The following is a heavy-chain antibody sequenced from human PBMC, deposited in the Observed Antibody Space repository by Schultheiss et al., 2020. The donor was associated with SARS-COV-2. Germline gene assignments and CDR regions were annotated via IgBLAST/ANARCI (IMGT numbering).Heavy chain of an antibody. CDR3: AHIVAGITIFGVVNPYYYYGMDV. J-gene: IGHJ6*02. CDR1: GFSLSTSGMC. D-gene: IGHD3-3*01. CDR2: IYWNDDK. V-gene: IGHV2-5*08. Sequence: SGPTLVKPTQTLTLTCTFSGFSLSTSGMCVSWIRQPPGKALEWLALIYWNDDKRYNPSLQSRLTITKDTSKNQVVLTMTNMDPVDTATYYCAHIVAGITIFGVVNPYYYYGMDVWGQGTTVTVSS.